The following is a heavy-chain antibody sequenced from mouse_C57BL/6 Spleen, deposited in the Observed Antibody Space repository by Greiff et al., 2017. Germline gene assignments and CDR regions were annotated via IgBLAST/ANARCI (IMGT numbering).Heavy chain of an antibody. J-gene: IGHJ4*01. CDR2: IHPNSGST. Sequence: VQLQQPGAELVKPGASVKLSCKASGYTFTSYWMHWVKQRPGQGLEWIGMIHPNSGSTNYNEKFKSKATLTVDKSSSTAYMQLSSLTSEDSAVYYCARYTTVVAKGAMDYWGQGTSVTVSS. CDR1: GYTFTSYW. CDR3: ARYTTVVAKGAMDY. D-gene: IGHD1-1*01. V-gene: IGHV1-64*01.